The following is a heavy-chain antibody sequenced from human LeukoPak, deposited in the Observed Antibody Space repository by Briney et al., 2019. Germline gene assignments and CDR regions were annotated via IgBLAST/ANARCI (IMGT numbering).Heavy chain of an antibody. J-gene: IGHJ4*02. D-gene: IGHD3-10*01. Sequence: ASVKVSCKTSGYTFSDYSIHWLRQAPGQGLEWMGRINLNSGATSYAQNFQGRVTMTRDTPISTASMELSGLTSDDTAVYYCARGGSGSGYLYYFDYWGQGTLVSVSS. CDR2: INLNSGAT. CDR3: ARGGSGSGYLYYFDY. V-gene: IGHV1-2*06. CDR1: GYTFSDYS.